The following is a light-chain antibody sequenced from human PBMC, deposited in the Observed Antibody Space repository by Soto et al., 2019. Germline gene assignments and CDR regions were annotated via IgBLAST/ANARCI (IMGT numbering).Light chain of an antibody. CDR2: KAS. CDR1: QSISSW. V-gene: IGKV1-5*03. J-gene: IGKJ1*01. Sequence: DIQMTQSPSTLSASVGDRVTITCRASQSISSWLAWYQQKPGKAPKLLIYKASSLKSGVPSRFSGSGSGTEFTLTITSLQPDDFATYYCQQYNSNWTFGQGTKVDIK. CDR3: QQYNSNWT.